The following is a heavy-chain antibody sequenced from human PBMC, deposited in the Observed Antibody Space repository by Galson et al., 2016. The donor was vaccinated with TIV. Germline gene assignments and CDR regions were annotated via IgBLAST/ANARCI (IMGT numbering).Heavy chain of an antibody. J-gene: IGHJ4*01. CDR1: GDSINSGRYY. CDR2: IFYTGSI. Sequence: LQLQESGSGLVKPSQTLSLTCSISGDSINSGRYYWGWIRQSPGKGLEWLASIFYTGSIHANPSLESRLTMSVDTFQSNISLKLRSMSATDTAVYYCVRRRAMSRRGFDHWGRGILVTVSS. V-gene: IGHV4-39*02. D-gene: IGHD2-2*01. CDR3: VRRRAMSRRGFDH.